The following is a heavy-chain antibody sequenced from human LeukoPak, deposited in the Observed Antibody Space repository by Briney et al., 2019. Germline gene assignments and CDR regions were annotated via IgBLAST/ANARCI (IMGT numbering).Heavy chain of an antibody. D-gene: IGHD6-13*01. CDR3: ARKQGAAAGTDY. CDR1: GGSFSGYY. J-gene: IGHJ4*02. CDR2: INHSGST. V-gene: IGHV4-34*01. Sequence: PSETLSLTCAVYGGSFSGYYWSWIRQPPGKGLEGIGEINHSGSTNYNPALKSRVTISVDTSKNQFSRKLSSVTAADTAVYYGARKQGAAAGTDYWGQGTLVTVSS.